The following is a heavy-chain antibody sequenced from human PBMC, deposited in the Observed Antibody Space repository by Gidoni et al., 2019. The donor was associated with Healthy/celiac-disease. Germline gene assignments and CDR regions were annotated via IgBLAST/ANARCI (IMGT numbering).Heavy chain of an antibody. CDR2: IYSGGST. CDR3: AYSSGWLSDAFDI. D-gene: IGHD6-19*01. Sequence: EVQLVESGGGLIQPGGSLRLSCAASGFTVSSNYMSWVRQAPGQGLEWVSVIYSGGSTYYADSVKGRFTISRDNSKNTLYLQMNSLRAEDTAVYYCAYSSGWLSDAFDIWGQGTMVTVSS. V-gene: IGHV3-53*01. CDR1: GFTVSSNY. J-gene: IGHJ3*02.